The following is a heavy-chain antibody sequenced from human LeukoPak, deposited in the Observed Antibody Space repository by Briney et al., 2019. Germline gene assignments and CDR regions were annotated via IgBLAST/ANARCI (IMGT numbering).Heavy chain of an antibody. V-gene: IGHV1-18*01. CDR1: GYTLNKFG. J-gene: IGHJ4*02. CDR3: ARDTPQHLKRFDY. Sequence: GASVKVSCKASGYTLNKFGMSWVRQAPGQGLEWLGWINTYNGNTKLGEKFQGRVTMTTDTSTSIVYMEPTSLRTDDTAVYFCARDTPQHLKRFDYWGQGTLITVSS. CDR2: INTYNGNT. D-gene: IGHD6-13*01.